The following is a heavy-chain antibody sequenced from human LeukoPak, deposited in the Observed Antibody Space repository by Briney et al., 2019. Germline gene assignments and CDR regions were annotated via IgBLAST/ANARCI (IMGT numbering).Heavy chain of an antibody. CDR3: ARSGNGSGSSYYFDY. V-gene: IGHV4-34*01. D-gene: IGHD3-10*01. Sequence: SETLPLTCAVYGGSFSGYYWSWICQPPGKGLEWIGEINHSGSTNYNPSLKSRVTISVDTSKNQFSLKLSSVTAADTAVYYCARSGNGSGSSYYFDYWGQGTLVTVSS. CDR2: INHSGST. J-gene: IGHJ4*02. CDR1: GGSFSGYY.